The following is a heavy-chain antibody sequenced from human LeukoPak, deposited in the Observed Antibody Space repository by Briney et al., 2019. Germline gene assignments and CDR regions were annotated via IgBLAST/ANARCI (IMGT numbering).Heavy chain of an antibody. D-gene: IGHD6-19*01. CDR2: ISGSGGST. CDR1: GFTFSSYA. J-gene: IGHJ5*02. CDR3: AKGSYSSGWYRFDP. Sequence: GGSLRLSCAASGFTFSSYAMSWVRQAPGKGLEWVSAISGSGGSTYYADSVKGRFTISRDNSKNTLYLQMNSLGAEDTAVYYCAKGSYSSGWYRFDPWGQGTLVTVSS. V-gene: IGHV3-23*01.